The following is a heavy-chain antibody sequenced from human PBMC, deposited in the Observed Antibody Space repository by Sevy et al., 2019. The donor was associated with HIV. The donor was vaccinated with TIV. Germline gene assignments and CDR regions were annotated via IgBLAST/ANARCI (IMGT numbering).Heavy chain of an antibody. Sequence: GGSLRLSCAASGLTVSSNYMTWVRQAPGKGLEWVSVIYSGGTTYYADSVKGRFTISRDNSKNTLYLQMNSLRAEDTAVYYCARGPLAGLVDYWGQGTLVTVSS. V-gene: IGHV3-53*01. D-gene: IGHD2-15*01. CDR2: IYSGGTT. J-gene: IGHJ4*02. CDR3: ARGPLAGLVDY. CDR1: GLTVSSNY.